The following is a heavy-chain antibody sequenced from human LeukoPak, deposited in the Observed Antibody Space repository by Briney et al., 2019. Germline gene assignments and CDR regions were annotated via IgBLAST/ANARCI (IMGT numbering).Heavy chain of an antibody. CDR1: GGSISSSSYY. V-gene: IGHV4-39*07. D-gene: IGHD2-2*01. J-gene: IGHJ4*02. CDR3: ARELGSYCSSTSCYEGAVD. CDR2: IYYSGST. Sequence: SETLSLTCTVSGGSISSSSYYWGWIRQPPGKGLEWIGSIYYSGSTYYNPSLKSRVTISVDKSKNQFSLKLSSVTAADTAVYYCARELGSYCSSTSCYEGAVDWGQGTLVTVSS.